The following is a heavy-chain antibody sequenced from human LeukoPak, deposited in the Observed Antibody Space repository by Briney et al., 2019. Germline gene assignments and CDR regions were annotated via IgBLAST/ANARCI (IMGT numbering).Heavy chain of an antibody. CDR3: AGTIAVPVYYFDY. Sequence: SETLSLTCTVSGGSISSYYWSWIRQPPGRGLEWVGYIYYSGSTNYNPSLKSRVAISVDTSKNHFSLKLSSVTAADTALYYCAGTIAVPVYYFDYWGQGILVTVSS. J-gene: IGHJ4*02. D-gene: IGHD6-19*01. CDR1: GGSISSYY. V-gene: IGHV4-59*01. CDR2: IYYSGST.